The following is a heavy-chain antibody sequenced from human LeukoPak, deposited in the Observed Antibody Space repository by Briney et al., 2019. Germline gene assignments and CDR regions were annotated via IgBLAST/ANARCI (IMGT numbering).Heavy chain of an antibody. CDR3: ATHPGGTQSGFDN. J-gene: IGHJ4*02. Sequence: GESLKISGKGSGYSFARYWIGWVRQMPGKGLEYTGIIHPGDSDTRYSPSFQGQVTISVDRSSSTAYIQWSRLKASDTAMYDCATHPGGTQSGFDNWGQGTLVTVSS. D-gene: IGHD2-8*02. CDR2: IHPGDSDT. V-gene: IGHV5-51*01. CDR1: GYSFARYW.